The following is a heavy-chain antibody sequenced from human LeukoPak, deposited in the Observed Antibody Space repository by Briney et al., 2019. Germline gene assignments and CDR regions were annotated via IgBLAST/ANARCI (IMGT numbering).Heavy chain of an antibody. CDR3: ARDWALVATID. CDR1: GFTFSSYA. Sequence: GGSLRLSCAASGFTFSSYAMHWVRQAPGKGLEWVAVISYDGSNKYYADSVKGRFTISRDNSENTLYLQMNSLRAEDTAVYYCARDWALVATIDWGQGTLVTVSS. V-gene: IGHV3-30-3*01. D-gene: IGHD5-12*01. J-gene: IGHJ4*02. CDR2: ISYDGSNK.